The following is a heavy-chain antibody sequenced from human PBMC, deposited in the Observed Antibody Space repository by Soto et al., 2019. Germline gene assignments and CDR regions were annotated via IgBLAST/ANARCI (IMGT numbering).Heavy chain of an antibody. D-gene: IGHD5-12*01. J-gene: IGHJ4*02. V-gene: IGHV3-23*01. CDR2: ISGSGGST. CDR3: AKDWGGYGFDF. Sequence: EVQLLESGGGLVQPGGSLRLSCAASGFTFSSHVMSWVRQAPGKGLEWVSAISGSGGSTYYADSVKGRISISRDNSKNTLFLQMNSLRAEDTDVYYCAKDWGGYGFDFWGQGTLVTVSS. CDR1: GFTFSSHV.